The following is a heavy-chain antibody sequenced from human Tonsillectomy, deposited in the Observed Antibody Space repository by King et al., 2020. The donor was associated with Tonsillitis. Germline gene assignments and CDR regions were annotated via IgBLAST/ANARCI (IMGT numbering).Heavy chain of an antibody. Sequence: AQLQQWGAGLLKPSETLSLTCAVYGGSFSGYYWSWIRQPPGKGLEWIGEINHSGSTNYNPSLKSRVTISGDTSKNKFSLRLTSVTAADTAVYYCARGETLRYYYYMDVWGKGTTVTVSS. CDR2: INHSGST. CDR3: ARGETLRYYYYMDV. CDR1: GGSFSGYY. J-gene: IGHJ6*03. D-gene: IGHD2-21*01. V-gene: IGHV4-34*01.